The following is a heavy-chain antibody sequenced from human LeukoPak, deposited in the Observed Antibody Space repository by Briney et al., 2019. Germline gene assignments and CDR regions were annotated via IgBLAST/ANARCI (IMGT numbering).Heavy chain of an antibody. V-gene: IGHV1-2*02. CDR3: ARRIVGALYYLDY. J-gene: IGHJ4*02. CDR1: GYTFTDYY. Sequence: ASVKVSCKASGYTFTDYYIHWVRQAPGQGLEWMGWINPNRGGTNYAQKFQGRVTMTRDTSISTAYMDLSRLRSDDTAVYYCARRIVGALYYLDYWGQGTLVTVSS. D-gene: IGHD1-26*01. CDR2: INPNRGGT.